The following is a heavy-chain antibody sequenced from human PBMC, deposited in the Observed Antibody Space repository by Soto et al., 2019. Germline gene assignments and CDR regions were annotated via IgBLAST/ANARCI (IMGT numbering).Heavy chain of an antibody. J-gene: IGHJ6*02. CDR1: GYTFTSYY. CDR2: INPSGGST. CDR3: ARDQPIVVVPAAMRGNVYYYYGMDV. V-gene: IGHV1-46*01. Sequence: ASVKVSCTASGYTFTSYYMHWVRQAPGQGLEWMGIINPSGGSTSYAQKFQGRVTITADESTSTAYMELSSLRSEDTAVYYCARDQPIVVVPAAMRGNVYYYYGMDVWGQGTTVTVSS. D-gene: IGHD2-2*01.